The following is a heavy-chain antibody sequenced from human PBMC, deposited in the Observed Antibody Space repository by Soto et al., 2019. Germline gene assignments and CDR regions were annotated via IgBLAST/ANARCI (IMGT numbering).Heavy chain of an antibody. CDR2: IYWDDDK. Sequence: QITLKESGPTLVKPTQTLTLTCTFSGFSLSTSGVGVGWIRQPPGKALEWLALIYWDDDKRYSPSLRSRLTINKDTSKNXVXLXMXHMDPVDTATYYCIQSRCGGDCLQSYASHYYYGMDVWGQGTTVTVSS. CDR1: GFSLSTSGVG. CDR3: IQSRCGGDCLQSYASHYYYGMDV. V-gene: IGHV2-5*02. D-gene: IGHD2-21*02. J-gene: IGHJ6*02.